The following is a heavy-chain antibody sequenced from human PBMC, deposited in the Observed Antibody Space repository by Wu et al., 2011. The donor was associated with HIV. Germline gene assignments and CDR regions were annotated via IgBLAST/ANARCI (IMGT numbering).Heavy chain of an antibody. J-gene: IGHJ6*03. V-gene: IGHV1-69*14. Sequence: QVQLVQSGAAVKKPGSSVKVSCKASGGTFNSYGITWVRQAPGQGLEWMGGIIPIFGTPNYAQKFQGRVTITADKSTSTAYMELSSLRSDDTALYYCARSGGAVPVAIQVYSYYYYMDVWGKGTTVTVSS. CDR1: GGTFNSYG. D-gene: IGHD2-2*02. CDR3: ARSGGAVPVAIQVYSYYYYMDV. CDR2: IIPIFGTP.